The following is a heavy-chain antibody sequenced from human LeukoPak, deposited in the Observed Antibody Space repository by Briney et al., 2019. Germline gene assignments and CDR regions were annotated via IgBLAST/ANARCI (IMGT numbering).Heavy chain of an antibody. CDR3: ARWCEGCRPDIDS. CDR1: GFTFSMFA. CDR2: ISGDGRTT. J-gene: IGHJ4*02. D-gene: IGHD2-8*01. Sequence: PGGCLRLSCAASGFTFSMFAMTWVRQAPGKGLEWVSAISGDGRTTYFADSVKGRFTSSRDNSKNTVHLQMDSLRAEDTAIYYCARWCEGCRPDIDSWGQGTLVTVSS. V-gene: IGHV3-23*01.